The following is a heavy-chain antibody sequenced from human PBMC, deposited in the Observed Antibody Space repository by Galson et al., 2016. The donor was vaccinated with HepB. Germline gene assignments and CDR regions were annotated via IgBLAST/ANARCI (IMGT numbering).Heavy chain of an antibody. Sequence: SLRLSCAASGFTFNNYAMSWVRQAPGKGLEWVSAISGSGDTTYYADSVKGRFSISRDNPKNTLYLQVNSLRAEDTAVYYCAKDGRNFGTYSNSPAGIFDYWGQGSLVTASS. CDR1: GFTFNNYA. J-gene: IGHJ4*02. CDR2: ISGSGDTT. V-gene: IGHV3-23*01. CDR3: AKDGRNFGTYSNSPAGIFDY. D-gene: IGHD6-13*01.